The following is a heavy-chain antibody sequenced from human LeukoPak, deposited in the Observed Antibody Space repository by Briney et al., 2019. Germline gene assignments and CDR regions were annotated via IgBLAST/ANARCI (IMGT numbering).Heavy chain of an antibody. CDR3: ARDSGDYGYYYYGMDV. J-gene: IGHJ6*02. V-gene: IGHV1-2*04. CDR1: GYTFTGYY. Sequence: ASVKVSCKASGYTFTGYYMHWVRQAPGQGLEWMGWINPNSGGTNYAQKFQGWVTMTRDTSISTAYMELRSLRSDDTAVYYCARDSGDYGYYYYGMDVWGQGTTVTVSS. CDR2: INPNSGGT. D-gene: IGHD4-17*01.